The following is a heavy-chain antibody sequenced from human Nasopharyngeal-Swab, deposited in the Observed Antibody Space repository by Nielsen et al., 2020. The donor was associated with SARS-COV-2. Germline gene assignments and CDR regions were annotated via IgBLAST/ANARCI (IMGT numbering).Heavy chain of an antibody. J-gene: IGHJ6*02. D-gene: IGHD5-18*01. Sequence: WVRQAPGQGLEWMGIINPSGGSTSYAQKFQGRVTMTRGTSTSTVYMELSSLRSEDTAVYYCARVDTAMVSYYYYGMDVWGQGTTVTVSS. CDR3: ARVDTAMVSYYYYGMDV. V-gene: IGHV1-46*01. CDR2: INPSGGST.